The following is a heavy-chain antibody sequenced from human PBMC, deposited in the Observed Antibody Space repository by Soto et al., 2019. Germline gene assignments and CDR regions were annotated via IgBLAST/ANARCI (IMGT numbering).Heavy chain of an antibody. V-gene: IGHV1-69*01. D-gene: IGHD1-26*01. CDR3: ARDQAAWGCYHEDDAFAI. Sequence: QVQLVQSGAEVKKPGSSVKVSCKASGGTFSSYAISWVRQAPGQGLEWMGGIIPIFGTANYAQKFQGRVTSSADESTRTAYMELSSLRSEDTDVYYFARDQAAWGCYHEDDAFAIWGQGTMVTVSS. CDR2: IIPIFGTA. J-gene: IGHJ3*02. CDR1: GGTFSSYA.